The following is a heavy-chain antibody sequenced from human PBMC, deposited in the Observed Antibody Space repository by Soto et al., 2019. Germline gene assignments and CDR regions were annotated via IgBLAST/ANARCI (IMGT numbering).Heavy chain of an antibody. J-gene: IGHJ6*02. CDR2: IWSDGKKE. D-gene: IGHD6-19*01. V-gene: IGHV3-33*01. CDR3: ARDRDGGWFHMDV. CDR1: GFPFWHYG. Sequence: QVQLVESGGGVVQPGRSLRLSCVGSGFPFWHYGMHGVRQAPGKGLEWVAVIWSDGKKESYADFVKGRFAISRDNFKDTLYLQMNSLRAEDTAVYYCARDRDGGWFHMDVWGQGTTVTVSS.